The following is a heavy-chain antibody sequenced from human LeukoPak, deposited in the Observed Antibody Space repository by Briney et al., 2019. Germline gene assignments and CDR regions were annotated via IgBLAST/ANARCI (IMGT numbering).Heavy chain of an antibody. Sequence: PSETLSLTCTVSGASISSYYWSWVRQPPGKGLEWVGYIYYSGSTNYNPSLKSRVTISVDTSKNQFSLRLSSVTAADTAVYYCARHRYYYDSSGYYYQPWGQGTLVTVSS. J-gene: IGHJ5*02. CDR2: IYYSGST. D-gene: IGHD3-22*01. CDR3: ARHRYYYDSSGYYYQP. CDR1: GASISSYY. V-gene: IGHV4-59*01.